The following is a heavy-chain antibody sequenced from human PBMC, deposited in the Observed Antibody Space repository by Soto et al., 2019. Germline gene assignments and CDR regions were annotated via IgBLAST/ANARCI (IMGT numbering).Heavy chain of an antibody. CDR1: GFSLSTSGVG. CDR2: IYWDDDK. CDR3: ASTNRNVYYYDSSGYPFDY. D-gene: IGHD3-22*01. Sequence: SGPTLVNPTQTLTLTCTFSGFSLSTSGVGVGWIRQPPGKALEWLALIYWDDDKRYSPSLKSRLTITKDTSKNQVVLTMTNMDPVDTATYYCASTNRNVYYYDSSGYPFDYWGRGTLVTVSS. V-gene: IGHV2-5*02. J-gene: IGHJ4*02.